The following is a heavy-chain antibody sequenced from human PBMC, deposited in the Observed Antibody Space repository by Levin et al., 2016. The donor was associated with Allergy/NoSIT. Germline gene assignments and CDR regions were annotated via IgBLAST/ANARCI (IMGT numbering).Heavy chain of an antibody. J-gene: IGHJ4*02. D-gene: IGHD6-19*01. Sequence: SETLSLTCTVSGGSISSSYWSWIRLPPGKGLEWIGNIYNRGSTNYNPSLKRRVTISLDTSKNQFSLKLSSVTAADTAVYYCASGVRLGLYDYWGQGTLVTVSS. V-gene: IGHV4-59*01. CDR2: IYNRGST. CDR3: ASGVRLGLYDY. CDR1: GGSISSSY.